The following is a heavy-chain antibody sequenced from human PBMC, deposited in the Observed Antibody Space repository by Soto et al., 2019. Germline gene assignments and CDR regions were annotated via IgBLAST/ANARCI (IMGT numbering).Heavy chain of an antibody. D-gene: IGHD6-19*01. V-gene: IGHV3-30*18. CDR3: AKGGRQWLVTSDFNY. CDR2: VSHDGRNT. J-gene: IGHJ4*02. CDR1: GFTFSDHV. Sequence: VQLVESGGGVVQPGRSLRLSCAASGFTFSDHVMHWVSQAPGKGLEWVAVVSHDGRNTHYADSVKGRFTISRDSSKNTVSLEMTSLRAEDTAVYYCAKGGRQWLVTSDFNYWGQGALVTVSS.